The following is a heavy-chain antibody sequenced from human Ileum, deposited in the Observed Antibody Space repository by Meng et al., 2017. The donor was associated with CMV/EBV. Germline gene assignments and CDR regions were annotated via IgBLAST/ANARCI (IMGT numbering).Heavy chain of an antibody. J-gene: IGHJ4*02. V-gene: IGHV3-23*01. Sequence: SCAPSRLTFSHDAIRWLRQAPGKGLEWVSGISGIGGDTYYADSVKGRFTISRDNSKNTLYLQMNSLRVEDTAVYYCATRTVTASFDYWGQGTLVTVSS. CDR2: ISGIGGDT. CDR3: ATRTVTASFDY. CDR1: RLTFSHDA. D-gene: IGHD4-17*01.